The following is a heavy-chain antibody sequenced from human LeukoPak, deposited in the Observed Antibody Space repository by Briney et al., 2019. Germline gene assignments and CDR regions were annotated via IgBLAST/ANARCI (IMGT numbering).Heavy chain of an antibody. Sequence: PSETLSLTCTVSGGSISTYYWSWIRQAAGKGLEWIGRINSSGSSNCNASLRSRVTMSVDTSKNQFSLNLSSVTAADTAVYYCAREGGGPRWLDPWGQGALVTVSS. CDR2: INSSGSS. V-gene: IGHV4-4*07. CDR1: GGSISTYY. D-gene: IGHD6-25*01. J-gene: IGHJ5*02. CDR3: AREGGGPRWLDP.